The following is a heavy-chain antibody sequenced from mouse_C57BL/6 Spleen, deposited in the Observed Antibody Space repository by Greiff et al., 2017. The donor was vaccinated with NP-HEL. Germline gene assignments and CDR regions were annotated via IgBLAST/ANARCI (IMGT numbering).Heavy chain of an antibody. CDR3: ARGDGNRPSYWYFDV. CDR1: GFNIKNTY. CDR2: IDPANGNT. Sequence: EVQLQQSVAELVRPGASVKLSCTASGFNIKNTYMHWVKQRPEQGLEWIGRIDPANGNTKYAPKFQGKANITADTSSNTAYLQLSSLTSEDTAIYYFARGDGNRPSYWYFDVWGTGTTVTVSS. J-gene: IGHJ1*03. D-gene: IGHD2-1*01. V-gene: IGHV14-3*01.